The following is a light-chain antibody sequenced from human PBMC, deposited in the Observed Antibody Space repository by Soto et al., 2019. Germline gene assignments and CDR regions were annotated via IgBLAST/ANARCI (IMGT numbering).Light chain of an antibody. V-gene: IGKV1-5*03. CDR3: QQYNSYPYT. J-gene: IGKJ2*01. Sequence: DIQMTQSPSTLSASVGDRVTITCRASQSISNWLAWYEQKPGKAPKLLLYKASTLQSGVPSRFSGSGSGTEFSLTISSLHPDDFATYFCQQYNSYPYTFGQGTKLEI. CDR1: QSISNW. CDR2: KAS.